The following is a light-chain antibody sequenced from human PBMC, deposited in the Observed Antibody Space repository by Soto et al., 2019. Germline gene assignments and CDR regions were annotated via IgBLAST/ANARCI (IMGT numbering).Light chain of an antibody. J-gene: IGKJ1*01. Sequence: AIQMTQSPSSLSASVGDRVTITCRASQAIRNDLGWYQQKPGKAPNLLIFGASNLQAGVPVRFSASGSGTNFILTSSNLQPEDFASYYCLQDYTYPWTFGQGTKVDI. V-gene: IGKV1-6*01. CDR3: LQDYTYPWT. CDR2: GAS. CDR1: QAIRND.